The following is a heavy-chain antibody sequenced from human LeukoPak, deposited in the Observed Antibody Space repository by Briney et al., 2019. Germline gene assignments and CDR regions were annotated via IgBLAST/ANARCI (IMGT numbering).Heavy chain of an antibody. D-gene: IGHD5-18*01. V-gene: IGHV1-2*02. CDR1: GYTFTGYY. Sequence: ASVKVSCKASGYTFTGYYMHWVRQAPGQGLEWMGWINPNTADTKYAQNFQGRVTMTRDTSISTAYMELSRLTSDDTAVYYCTGGGYSYAVDYWGQGTLVTVSS. J-gene: IGHJ4*02. CDR3: TGGGYSYAVDY. CDR2: INPNTADT.